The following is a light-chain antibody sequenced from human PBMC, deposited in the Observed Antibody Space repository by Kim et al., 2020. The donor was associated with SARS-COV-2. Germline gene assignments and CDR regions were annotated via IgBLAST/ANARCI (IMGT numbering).Light chain of an antibody. CDR3: LQHTRYPYT. CDR2: GAS. V-gene: IGKV1-17*03. CDR1: QGNYNY. Sequence: DIQMTQSPSAMSAFVGDRVTITCRASQGNYNYLAWFQQKPGTVPKRLIYGASNLQGGVPSRFSGSGSGTEFTLTISSLQPEDSATYYCLQHTRYPYTFGQGTKLEI. J-gene: IGKJ2*01.